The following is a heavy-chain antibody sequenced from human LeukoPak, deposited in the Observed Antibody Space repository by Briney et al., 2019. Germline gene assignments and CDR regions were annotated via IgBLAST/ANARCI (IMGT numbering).Heavy chain of an antibody. Sequence: SETLSLTCAVYGGSFSGYYWSWIRQPPGKGLEWIGEINHSGSTNYNPSLKSRVTISVDTSKNQFSLKLSSVTAADTAVYYCAVGLLPMVGYWGQGTLVTVSS. CDR1: GGSFSGYY. J-gene: IGHJ4*02. CDR3: AVGLLPMVGY. V-gene: IGHV4-34*01. CDR2: INHSGST. D-gene: IGHD2-15*01.